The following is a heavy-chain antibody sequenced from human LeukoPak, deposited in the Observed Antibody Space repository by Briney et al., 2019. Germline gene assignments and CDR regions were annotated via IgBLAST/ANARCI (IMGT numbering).Heavy chain of an antibody. CDR1: GFTFSDYY. J-gene: IGHJ4*02. V-gene: IGHV3-11*01. CDR3: AKVGMTTVTPKYFDY. Sequence: GGSLRLSCAASGFTFSDYYMSWIRQAPGKGLEWVSYISSSGSTIYYADSVKGRFTISRDNSKNTLYLQMNSLRAEDTAVYYCAKVGMTTVTPKYFDYWGQGTLVTVSS. D-gene: IGHD4-17*01. CDR2: ISSSGSTI.